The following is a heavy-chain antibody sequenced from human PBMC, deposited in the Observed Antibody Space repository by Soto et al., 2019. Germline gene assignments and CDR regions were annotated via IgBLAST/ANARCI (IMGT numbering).Heavy chain of an antibody. CDR1: GYTFTSYG. Sequence: ASVKVSCKASGYTFTSYGISWVRQAPGQGLEWMGWISAYNGNTNYAQKLQGRVTMTTDTSTSTAYMELRSLRSDDTAVYYCARDRVGGPGIDDAFDIWGQGTMVTVSS. J-gene: IGHJ3*02. CDR3: ARDRVGGPGIDDAFDI. D-gene: IGHD3-10*01. V-gene: IGHV1-18*01. CDR2: ISAYNGNT.